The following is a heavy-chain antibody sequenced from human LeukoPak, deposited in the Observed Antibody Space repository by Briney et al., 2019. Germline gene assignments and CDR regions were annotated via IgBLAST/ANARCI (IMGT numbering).Heavy chain of an antibody. CDR1: GFTFSSYA. Sequence: PGGSPRLSCAASGFTFSSYAMSWVRQAPGKGLEGVSAISGSGGSTYYADSVKGRFTISRDNSKNTLYLQMNSLRAEDTAVYYCAKSALNYYDSSGPDYWGQGALVTVSS. D-gene: IGHD3-22*01. V-gene: IGHV3-23*01. J-gene: IGHJ4*02. CDR2: ISGSGGST. CDR3: AKSALNYYDSSGPDY.